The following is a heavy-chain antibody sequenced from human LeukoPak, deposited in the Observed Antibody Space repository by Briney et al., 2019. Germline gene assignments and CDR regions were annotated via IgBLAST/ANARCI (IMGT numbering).Heavy chain of an antibody. Sequence: GGSLRLSCAASGFTFSSYGMHWVRQAPGKGLEWVAFIWYDGSNKYYAGSVKGRFPIHRDNSKNTLYLQMNSMRAEDTAVYYCARDCSPFSMCGWGQGTLVTVSS. CDR3: ARDCSPFSMCG. V-gene: IGHV3-33*01. CDR1: GFTFSSYG. CDR2: IWYDGSNK. J-gene: IGHJ4*02. D-gene: IGHD3-10*02.